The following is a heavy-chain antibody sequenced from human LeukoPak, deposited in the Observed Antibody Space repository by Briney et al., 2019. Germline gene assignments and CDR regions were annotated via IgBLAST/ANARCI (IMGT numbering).Heavy chain of an antibody. CDR2: INHGGGT. V-gene: IGHV4-34*01. J-gene: IGHJ4*02. CDR3: ARGEDGTGDYRPTYFDS. D-gene: IGHD4-17*01. CDR1: GGSFSDYF. Sequence: SETLSLTCAVYGGSFSDYFWNWIRQPPGKGLEWIGEINHGGGTRYNPSLKSRATISVDTSKEQFSLNLTSVTAADTAVYYCARGEDGTGDYRPTYFDSWGQGTLVTVSS.